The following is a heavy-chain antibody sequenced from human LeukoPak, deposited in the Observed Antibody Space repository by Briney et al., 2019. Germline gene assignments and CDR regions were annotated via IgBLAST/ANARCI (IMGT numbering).Heavy chain of an antibody. J-gene: IGHJ4*02. V-gene: IGHV3-23*01. D-gene: IGHD3-16*01. CDR2: ISGSGGST. Sequence: GGSPRLSCAASGFTFSSYAMSWVRQAPGKGLEWVSAISGSGGSTYYADSVKGRFTISRDNSENTLYLQMNSLRAEDTAVYYCAKGPYDYVWGSYWAYWGQGTLVAVSS. CDR1: GFTFSSYA. CDR3: AKGPYDYVWGSYWAY.